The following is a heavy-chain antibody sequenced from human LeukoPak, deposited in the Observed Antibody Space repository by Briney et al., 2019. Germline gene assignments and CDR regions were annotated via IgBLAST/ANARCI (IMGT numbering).Heavy chain of an antibody. CDR3: AKDGDYYDSDAYSSFFDY. CDR1: GFMFRSYA. J-gene: IGHJ4*02. V-gene: IGHV3-23*01. CDR2: ISGSGGSR. D-gene: IGHD3-22*01. Sequence: GGSLRLSCAASGFMFRSYAMSWVRQAPGKGLEWVAAISGSGGSRYYADSVKGRFAISRDDSTNTLSLQMTSLRAEDTAIYYCAKDGDYYDSDAYSSFFDYWGQGTPVTVSS.